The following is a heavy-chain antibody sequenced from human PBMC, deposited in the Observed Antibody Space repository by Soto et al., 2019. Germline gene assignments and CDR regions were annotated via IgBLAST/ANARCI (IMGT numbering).Heavy chain of an antibody. CDR2: ISDSWST. D-gene: IGHD2-2*01. CDR3: AKGGTSSEWFDP. V-gene: IGHV4-31*03. J-gene: IGHJ5*02. CDR1: GASISAPESY. Sequence: TLSLTCTVSGASISAPESYWSWIRQHPERGLEWIGYISDSWSTNYSPSLRSRVTISADTSKRQFSLNLSSVTAADTALYYCAKGGTSSEWFDPWGQGAMVTVSS.